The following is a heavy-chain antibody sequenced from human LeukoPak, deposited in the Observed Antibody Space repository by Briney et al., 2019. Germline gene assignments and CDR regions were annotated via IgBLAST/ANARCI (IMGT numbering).Heavy chain of an antibody. J-gene: IGHJ4*02. Sequence: GGSLRLSCAASGFTFSSYAMSWVRQAPGKGLECISGFSGSGGSTYYADSVKGRFTISRDNSKNTLYLQMNILRTEDTAVYYCARVPAVQSSVGLWRPSRGGAQGYFDYWGQGTLVTVSS. CDR1: GFTFSSYA. D-gene: IGHD1-26*01. V-gene: IGHV3-23*01. CDR3: ARVPAVQSSVGLWRPSRGGAQGYFDY. CDR2: FSGSGGST.